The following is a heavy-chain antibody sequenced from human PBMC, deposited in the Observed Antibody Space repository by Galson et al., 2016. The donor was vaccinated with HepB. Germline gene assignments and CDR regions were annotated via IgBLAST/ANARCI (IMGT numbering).Heavy chain of an antibody. J-gene: IGHJ6*02. CDR3: ARDRVRFYDGIYGLNGLDV. CDR1: GFTFSSYS. V-gene: IGHV3-48*02. D-gene: IGHD3-16*01. Sequence: SLRLSCAASGFTFSSYSMNWVRQAPGKGLEWFSYISSSSSAIKYADSVKGRFTIARDNAKNSLYLQMSSLRDEDTAVYYCARDRVRFYDGIYGLNGLDVWGQRTKVIVSS. CDR2: ISSSSSAI.